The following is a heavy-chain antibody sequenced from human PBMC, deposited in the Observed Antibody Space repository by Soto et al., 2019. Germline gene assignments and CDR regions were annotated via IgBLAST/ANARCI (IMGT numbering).Heavy chain of an antibody. Sequence: QVQLQESGPGLVKPSETLSLTCTVAGGSLTDHYWNWFRQSPGKGLHWIGYVYYSGGTNYNPSLKSRVTMSVDTSKNQFSLTLRSVTAAVKAVYYCAGGKDWKSSTFDLWGQWTVVSVSS. CDR2: VYYSGGT. CDR1: GGSLTDHY. V-gene: IGHV4-59*11. D-gene: IGHD1-1*01. CDR3: AGGKDWKSSTFDL. J-gene: IGHJ3*01.